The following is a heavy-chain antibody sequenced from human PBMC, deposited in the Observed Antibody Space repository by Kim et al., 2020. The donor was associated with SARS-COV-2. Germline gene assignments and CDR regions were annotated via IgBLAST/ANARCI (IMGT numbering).Heavy chain of an antibody. V-gene: IGHV4-39*01. D-gene: IGHD1-26*01. CDR3: ARQEVGATTYYYGMDV. J-gene: IGHJ6*02. Sequence: SLKRRVTISVDTSKNQFSLKLSSVTAADTAVYYCARQEVGATTYYYGMDVWGQGTTVTVSS.